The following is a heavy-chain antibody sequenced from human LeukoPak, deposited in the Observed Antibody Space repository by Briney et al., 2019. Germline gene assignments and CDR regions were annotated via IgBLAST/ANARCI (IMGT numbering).Heavy chain of an antibody. CDR1: GGSISSYY. V-gene: IGHV4-59*01. CDR3: ASYSYYYDSSGYFDY. Sequence: SETLSLTCTVSGGSISSYYWSWIRQRPGKGLEWIGYIYYSGSTNYNPSLKSRVTISVDTSKNQFSLKLSSVTAADTAVYYCASYSYYYDSSGYFDYWGQGTLVTVSS. D-gene: IGHD3-22*01. J-gene: IGHJ4*02. CDR2: IYYSGST.